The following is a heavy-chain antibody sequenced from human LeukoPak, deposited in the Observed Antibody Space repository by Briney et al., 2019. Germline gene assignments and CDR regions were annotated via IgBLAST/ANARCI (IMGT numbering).Heavy chain of an antibody. Sequence: SETLSLTCAVSGGSISRGGYSWSWIRQPPGKGLEWIGYFYYSGSTYYNPSLKSRVTISVDTSKNQFSLKLSSVTAADTAVYYCARGGYYGSGNDFRFDPWGQGTLVTVSS. D-gene: IGHD3-10*01. CDR1: GGSISRGGYS. V-gene: IGHV4-30-4*07. J-gene: IGHJ5*02. CDR2: FYYSGST. CDR3: ARGGYYGSGNDFRFDP.